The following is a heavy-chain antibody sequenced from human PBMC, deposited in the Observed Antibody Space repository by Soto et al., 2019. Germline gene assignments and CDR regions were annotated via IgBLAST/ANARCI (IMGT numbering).Heavy chain of an antibody. CDR2: IYYSGST. D-gene: IGHD2-15*01. CDR1: GGSISSGGYY. V-gene: IGHV4-31*03. CDR3: ARDIVGYCSGGSCYPNWFDP. Sequence: QVQLQESGPGLVKPSQTLSLTCTVSGGSISSGGYYWSWIRQHPGKGLEWIGYIYYSGSTYYNPSLKSRVTISVDTSKNQFSLKLSSVTAADTAVYYCARDIVGYCSGGSCYPNWFDPWGQGTLVTVSS. J-gene: IGHJ5*02.